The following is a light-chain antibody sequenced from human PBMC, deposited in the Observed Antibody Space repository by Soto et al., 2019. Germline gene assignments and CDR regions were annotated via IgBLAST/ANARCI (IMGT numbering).Light chain of an antibody. CDR3: QQYDNSPMYS. V-gene: IGKV3-20*01. CDR2: GGS. J-gene: IGKJ2*01. Sequence: VLTQSPGTLSLSPGERATLSCRAGQSVRSTYLAWYQQKPGQAPRLPIYGGSNRATGIPDRFSGSGSGTDFTLTISRLEPEDSAVYYCQQYDNSPMYSFGQETKLEIK. CDR1: QSVRSTY.